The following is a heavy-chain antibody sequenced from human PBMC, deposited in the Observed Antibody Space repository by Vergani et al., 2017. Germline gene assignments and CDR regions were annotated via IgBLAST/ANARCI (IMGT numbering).Heavy chain of an antibody. CDR2: IWYDGSNK. V-gene: IGHV3-33*01. CDR3: ARDSRVGDTDAFDI. J-gene: IGHJ3*02. CDR1: GFTFSSYG. Sequence: QVQLVESVGGVVQPGRSLRLSCAASGFTFSSYGMHWVRQAPGKGLEWVAVIWYDGSNKYYADSVKRRFTISRDNSKNTLYLQMNSLRAEDTAVYYCARDSRVGDTDAFDIWGQGTMVTVSS. D-gene: IGHD1-26*01.